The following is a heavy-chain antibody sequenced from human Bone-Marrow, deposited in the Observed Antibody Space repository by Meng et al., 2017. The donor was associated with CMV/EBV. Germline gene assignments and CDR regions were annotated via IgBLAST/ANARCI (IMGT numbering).Heavy chain of an antibody. CDR1: GFTFSSYA. V-gene: IGHV3-30-3*01. J-gene: IGHJ6*01. CDR3: AKDFWSGYNYYYYGMDV. CDR2: ISYDGSNK. Sequence: GESLKISCAASGFTFSSYAMHWVRQAPGKGLEWVAVISYDGSNKYYADSVKGRFTISRDNSKNTLYLQMNSLRAEDTAVYYCAKDFWSGYNYYYYGMDVWGQGTTVTGSS. D-gene: IGHD3-3*01.